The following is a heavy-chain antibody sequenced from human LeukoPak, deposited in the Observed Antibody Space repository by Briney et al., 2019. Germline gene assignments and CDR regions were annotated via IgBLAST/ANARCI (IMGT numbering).Heavy chain of an antibody. D-gene: IGHD4-17*01. CDR1: GFTFSSYA. Sequence: GGSLRLSCAASGFTFSSYAMSWVSQAPGKGLEWVSAISGSGGSTYYADSVKGRFTISRDNSKNTLYLQMNSLRAEDTAVYYCAKRNYGDYGSFDYWGQGTLVTVSS. J-gene: IGHJ4*02. CDR2: ISGSGGST. CDR3: AKRNYGDYGSFDY. V-gene: IGHV3-23*01.